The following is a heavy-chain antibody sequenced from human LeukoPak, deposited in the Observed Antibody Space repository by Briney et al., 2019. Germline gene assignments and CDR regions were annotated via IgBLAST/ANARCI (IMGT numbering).Heavy chain of an antibody. CDR2: ISSSSRYI. CDR3: AREEGYYDILTGYYIGGMDV. Sequence: GGSLRLSCAASGFTFSSYSMNWVRQAPGKGMEWVSSISSSSRYIYYADSVKGRFTISRDNAKNSLYLQMNSLRAEDTAVYYCAREEGYYDILTGYYIGGMDVWGQGTTVTVSS. D-gene: IGHD3-9*01. V-gene: IGHV3-21*01. CDR1: GFTFSSYS. J-gene: IGHJ6*02.